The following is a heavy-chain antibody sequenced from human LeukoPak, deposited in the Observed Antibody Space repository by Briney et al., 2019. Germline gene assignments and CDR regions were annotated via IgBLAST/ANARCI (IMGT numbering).Heavy chain of an antibody. CDR2: INDSGRT. V-gene: IGHV4-34*01. CDR3: ARMSPRLRRLTLTTTKGFDY. Sequence: PSETLSLTCAAYGGSFSVYYWSWIRQPPGKGLEWIGEINDSGRTNYNPSLKSRVTMSVDTSKNQFSLKLSSVTAADTAVYYCARMSPRLRRLTLTTTKGFDYWGQGTLVTVSS. CDR1: GGSFSVYY. D-gene: IGHD4-17*01. J-gene: IGHJ4*02.